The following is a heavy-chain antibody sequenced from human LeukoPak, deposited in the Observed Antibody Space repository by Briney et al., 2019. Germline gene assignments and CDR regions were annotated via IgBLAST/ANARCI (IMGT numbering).Heavy chain of an antibody. Sequence: SETLSLTCTVSGGSISSYYWSRIRQPPGKGLEWIGYIYYSGSTNYNPSLKSRVTISVDTSKNQFSLKLSSVTAADTAVYYCARAGPKQWLAPWGQGTLVTVSS. J-gene: IGHJ5*02. V-gene: IGHV4-59*01. D-gene: IGHD6-19*01. CDR2: IYYSGST. CDR3: ARAGPKQWLAP. CDR1: GGSISSYY.